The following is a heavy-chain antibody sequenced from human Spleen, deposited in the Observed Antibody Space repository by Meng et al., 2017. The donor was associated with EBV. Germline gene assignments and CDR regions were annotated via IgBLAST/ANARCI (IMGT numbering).Heavy chain of an antibody. Sequence: VQAVQSGAEVKKPWSSVKVACKTSGGPFRTDAVSWVRQAPGQGLEWMGGLIPMLGAPNYAQKFQDRVTITADESTSTHYMGLSSLRSEDTAFYFCAKESGRGYTPDYWGQGTLVTVSS. CDR3: AKESGRGYTPDY. D-gene: IGHD3-10*01. V-gene: IGHV1-69*01. CDR1: GGPFRTDA. J-gene: IGHJ4*02. CDR2: LIPMLGAP.